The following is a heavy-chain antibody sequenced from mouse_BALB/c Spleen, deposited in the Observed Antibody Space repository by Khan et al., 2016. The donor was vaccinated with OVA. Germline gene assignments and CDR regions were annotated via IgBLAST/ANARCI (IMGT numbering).Heavy chain of an antibody. V-gene: IGHV3-2*02. CDR3: ARKDYDDYDPFPY. CDR2: INYSGNT. D-gene: IGHD2-4*01. Sequence: EVQLQESGPGLVKPSQSLSLTCTVTGYSITSEYAWNWIRQFPGNKLEWMGYINYSGNTRFNPSLKSRTSITRDTSKNQFFLQLNSVTTEDTTTYYCARKDYDDYDPFPYWGQGTLGTVSA. J-gene: IGHJ3*01. CDR1: GYSITSEYA.